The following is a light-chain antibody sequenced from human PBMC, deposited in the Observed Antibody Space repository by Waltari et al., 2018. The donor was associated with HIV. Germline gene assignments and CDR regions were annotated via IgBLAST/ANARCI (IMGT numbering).Light chain of an antibody. V-gene: IGLV1-44*01. J-gene: IGLJ3*02. CDR2: TNG. Sequence: QSVLTQPPSVSGTPGQNVTISCSGSSSNIGSNIVNWYQQLPGAAPKLLIYTNGQRPSGVPDRFSGSKSGTSASLAISGLQSADEADYYCAAWDDSLNGMFGGGTKLTVL. CDR3: AAWDDSLNGM. CDR1: SSNIGSNI.